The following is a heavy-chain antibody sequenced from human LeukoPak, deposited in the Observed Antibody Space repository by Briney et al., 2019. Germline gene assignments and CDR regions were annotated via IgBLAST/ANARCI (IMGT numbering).Heavy chain of an antibody. Sequence: GGSLRLSCAASGFTFSSYAMSWVRQAPGKGLEWVSAISGSGGSTYYADSVKGRFTISRDNSKNTLYLQMNSLRAEDTAVYYCAKQILYGSGSYYNGDAFDIWGQGTMVTVSS. CDR1: GFTFSSYA. CDR3: AKQILYGSGSYYNGDAFDI. J-gene: IGHJ3*02. D-gene: IGHD3-10*01. V-gene: IGHV3-23*01. CDR2: ISGSGGST.